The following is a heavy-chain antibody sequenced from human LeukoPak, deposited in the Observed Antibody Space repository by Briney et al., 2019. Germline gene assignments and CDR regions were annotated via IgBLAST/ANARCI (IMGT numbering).Heavy chain of an antibody. CDR1: GYTFTSYY. CDR2: NNPSRCTT. Sequence: GASVKVSCKASGYTFTSYYMHWVRQAPGKGLEWMGLNNPSRCTTSYAQKFQGRVTMTRDTSTSTVYMELSSLTSEDTAVYYCARDRGLLYGSSGCLDSWGQGTLVTVSS. V-gene: IGHV1-46*01. J-gene: IGHJ4*02. D-gene: IGHD6-19*01. CDR3: ARDRGLLYGSSGCLDS.